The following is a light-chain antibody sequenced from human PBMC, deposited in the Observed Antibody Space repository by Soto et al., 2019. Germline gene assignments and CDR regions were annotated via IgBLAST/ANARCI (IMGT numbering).Light chain of an antibody. Sequence: DIQMTQSPSSLSASVGDRFTVTCRASQSITTYLNWFQHRPGKAPKLLIYATSSVPSGVPSRFSGSGSGTDFTLTISSLQPEDFATYSCQQTYTTPWTFGQGTKVEI. CDR1: QSITTY. CDR3: QQTYTTPWT. J-gene: IGKJ1*01. CDR2: ATS. V-gene: IGKV1-39*01.